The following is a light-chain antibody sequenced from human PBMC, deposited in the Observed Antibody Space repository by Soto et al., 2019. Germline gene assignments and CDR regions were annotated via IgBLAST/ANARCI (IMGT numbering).Light chain of an antibody. V-gene: IGKV1-5*01. CDR3: QQYKNYPFT. CDR2: DAP. Sequence: DIQMTQSPSTLSASVGDRVSITCRASQSISSWLAWYQEKPGKAPKLLIYDAPSLQSGVPSRFSGSESGAEFTLTISGLQPDDFATYYCQQYKNYPFTFGPGTKV. J-gene: IGKJ3*01. CDR1: QSISSW.